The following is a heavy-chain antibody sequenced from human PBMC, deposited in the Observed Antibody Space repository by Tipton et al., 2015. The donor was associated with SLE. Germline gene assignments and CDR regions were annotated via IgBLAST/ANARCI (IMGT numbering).Heavy chain of an antibody. Sequence: SLRLSCAASGFTFDDYAMHWVRQAPGRGLEWVSGISWNSGSIDYADSVKGRFTISRDNAKNSLYLQMNSLRAEDTALYYCAKDKSAGGTRNFYYYGMDVWGQGTTVTVSS. CDR2: ISWNSGSI. V-gene: IGHV3-9*01. J-gene: IGHJ6*02. D-gene: IGHD1-26*01. CDR3: AKDKSAGGTRNFYYYGMDV. CDR1: GFTFDDYA.